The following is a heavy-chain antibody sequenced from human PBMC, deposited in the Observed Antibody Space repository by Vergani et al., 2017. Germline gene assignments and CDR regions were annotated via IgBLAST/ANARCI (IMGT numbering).Heavy chain of an antibody. D-gene: IGHD4-11*01. CDR1: GGSFTSYH. V-gene: IGHV4-34*01. CDR3: TRVNTETNGHLYYYYYMDV. CDR2: IDHTGRR. Sequence: QVQLQQWGGGLLKPSETLSLTCVVNGGSFTSYHWTWIRQSPGEGLELVGDIDHTGRRDYNPSLKSRLPMSVDKSRNQFSLKLNSVTATDTAIYFCTRVNTETNGHLYYYYYMDVWGQGTAVTVS. J-gene: IGHJ6*03.